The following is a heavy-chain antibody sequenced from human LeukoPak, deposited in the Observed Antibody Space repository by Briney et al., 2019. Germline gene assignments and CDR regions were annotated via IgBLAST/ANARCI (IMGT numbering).Heavy chain of an antibody. CDR3: ARQGSEIDY. V-gene: IGHV3-48*03. Sequence: GGSLRLSCAASGFTFSSYEMNWVRQAPGKGLEWVSYISSSGSTTHYADSVKGRFTISRDNAKNSLYLQMNSLRAEDTAMYYCARQGSEIDYWGQGTLVTVSS. CDR2: ISSSGSTT. J-gene: IGHJ4*02. CDR1: GFTFSSYE.